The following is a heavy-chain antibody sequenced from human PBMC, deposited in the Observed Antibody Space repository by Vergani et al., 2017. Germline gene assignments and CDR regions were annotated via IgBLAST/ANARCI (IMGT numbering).Heavy chain of an antibody. CDR2: IYYSGST. CDR3: ARLMVRGVIITNWFDP. CDR1: GGSISSYY. V-gene: IGHV4-59*01. D-gene: IGHD3-10*01. J-gene: IGHJ5*02. Sequence: QVQLQESGPGLVKPSETLSLTCTVSGGSISSYYWSWIRQPPGKGLEWIGYIYYSGSTNYNPSPKSRVTISVDTSKNQFSLKLSSVTAADTAVYYCARLMVRGVIITNWFDPWGQGTLVTVSS.